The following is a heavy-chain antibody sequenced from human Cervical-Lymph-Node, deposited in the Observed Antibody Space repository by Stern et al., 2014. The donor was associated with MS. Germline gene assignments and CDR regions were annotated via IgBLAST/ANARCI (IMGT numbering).Heavy chain of an antibody. CDR1: GGTFSSYA. CDR3: ARGWGFRQTNDL. V-gene: IGHV1-69*01. CDR2: IMPTLASV. Sequence: QVQLVQSGAEVKKPGSSVKVSCKASGGTFSSYAINWVRQAPGQGLEWLGQIMPTLASVNYAQRFQVRVTITADESTNTAYMELTGLTSEDTAVYYCARGWGFRQTNDLWGQGTLVTVSS. D-gene: IGHD3-16*01. J-gene: IGHJ5*02.